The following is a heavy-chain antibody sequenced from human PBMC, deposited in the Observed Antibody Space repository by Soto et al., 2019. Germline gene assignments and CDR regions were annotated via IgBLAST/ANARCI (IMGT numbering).Heavy chain of an antibody. CDR1: GASISVHSYY. CDR3: TRRFNGNDNDFAP. Sequence: PPATLSLTCTVSGASISVHSYYWTWIRQPPGKGLEWIGSSYYSGTTYFNPSLKSRATISVDTSKNHFSLRLTSVTAADTAIYDWTRRFNGNDNDFAPGGQGALVTVS. V-gene: IGHV4-39*01. CDR2: SYYSGTT. J-gene: IGHJ5*02. D-gene: IGHD1-1*01.